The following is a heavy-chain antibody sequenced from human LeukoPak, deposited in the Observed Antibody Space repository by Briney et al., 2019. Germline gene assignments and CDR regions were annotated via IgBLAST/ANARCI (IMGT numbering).Heavy chain of an antibody. Sequence: GGSLRLSCAASGFTFSSYGMHWVRQAPGKGPEWVSAISDSGGATHYADSVKGRFTVSRDDSKNTLYLQMNSLRAEDTAVYYCAKDHGWLSRDWGQGTLVTVSS. D-gene: IGHD3-22*01. J-gene: IGHJ4*02. CDR1: GFTFSSYG. CDR2: ISDSGGAT. CDR3: AKDHGWLSRD. V-gene: IGHV3-23*01.